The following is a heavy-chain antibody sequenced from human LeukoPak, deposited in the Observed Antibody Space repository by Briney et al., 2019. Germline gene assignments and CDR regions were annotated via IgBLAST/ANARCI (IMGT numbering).Heavy chain of an antibody. Sequence: SETLSLTCAVYGGSFSGYYWSWIRQPPGKGLEWIGEINHSGSTNYNPSLKSRVTISVDTSKNQFFLKLSSVTAADTAVYYCARNGGYSYGYPRYYYYYYMDVWGKGTTVTVSS. CDR3: ARNGGYSYGYPRYYYYYYMDV. CDR1: GGSFSGYY. V-gene: IGHV4-34*01. D-gene: IGHD5-18*01. J-gene: IGHJ6*03. CDR2: INHSGST.